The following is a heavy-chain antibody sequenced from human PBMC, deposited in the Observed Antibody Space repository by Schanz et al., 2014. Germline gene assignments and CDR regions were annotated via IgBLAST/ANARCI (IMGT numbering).Heavy chain of an antibody. CDR3: AKSQGSSFDS. Sequence: ESGGGLVQPGGSLRLSCAASGITFSSHSFNWVRQAPGKGLEWISYITYNGGTIYYTDSVKGRFTISSDNSKSTLYLQMSSLRAEDTAVYYCAKSQGSSFDSWGQGTLVTVSS. CDR2: ITYNGGTI. J-gene: IGHJ4*02. CDR1: GITFSSHS. V-gene: IGHV3-48*01. D-gene: IGHD6-13*01.